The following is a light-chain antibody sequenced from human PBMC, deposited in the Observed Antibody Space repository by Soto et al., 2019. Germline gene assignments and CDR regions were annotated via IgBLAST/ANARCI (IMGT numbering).Light chain of an antibody. CDR2: DTS. V-gene: IGKV3-11*01. CDR3: QQRYNWPPIT. J-gene: IGKJ5*01. CDR1: QSVSSS. Sequence: EILLTQSPATLSLSPGERATLSCRASQSVSSSLAWYQQKPGQAPRLLIYDTSNRATGVPARFSGSGSGTDFTLTISSLEPEDFAVYYCQQRYNWPPITFCQGTRLEIK.